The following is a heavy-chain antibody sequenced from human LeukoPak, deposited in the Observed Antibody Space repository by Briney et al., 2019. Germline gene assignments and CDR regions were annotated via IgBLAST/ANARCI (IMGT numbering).Heavy chain of an antibody. CDR3: ASSRMTIYGVVNDAFDI. J-gene: IGHJ3*02. CDR2: ISSDGSNK. CDR1: GFTFSSYV. Sequence: GGSLRLSCAASGFTFSSYVMHWVRQAPGKGLEWVAAISSDGSNKYSEHGRFTISRDNSKNTLYLQMISLRAEDTAVYYCASSRMTIYGVVNDAFDIWGQGTMVTVSS. V-gene: IGHV3-30*04. D-gene: IGHD3-3*01.